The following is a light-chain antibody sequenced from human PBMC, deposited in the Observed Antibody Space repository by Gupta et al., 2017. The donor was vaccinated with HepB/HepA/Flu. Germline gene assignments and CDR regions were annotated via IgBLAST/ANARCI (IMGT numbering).Light chain of an antibody. J-gene: IGKJ1*01. CDR1: QSISSY. V-gene: IGKV1-39*01. Sequence: DIQMTQSPSSLSASVGDRVTITCRASQSISSYLNWYQQKPGKAPKLLMYAASSLQSGVPSRFSGSGSGTDFTLTISSLQPEDFATYYCQQSYSTPVTFGQGTRVEI. CDR3: QQSYSTPVT. CDR2: AAS.